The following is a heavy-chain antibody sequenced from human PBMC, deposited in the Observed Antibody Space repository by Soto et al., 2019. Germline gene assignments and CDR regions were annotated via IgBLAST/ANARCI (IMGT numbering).Heavy chain of an antibody. D-gene: IGHD2-15*01. CDR1: GVTFTTYA. J-gene: IGHJ4*02. V-gene: IGHV3-30*04. CDR3: ARDQCFGGGRSCYYFDF. Sequence: GGSLRLSCAASGVTFTTYAIHWVRQAPGKGLEWVAVISNDGRGKYYADSVKGRFTISRDNSKNTLYLQMNSLRSDDTAVYYCARDQCFGGGRSCYYFDFWGQGTRVTVSS. CDR2: ISNDGRGK.